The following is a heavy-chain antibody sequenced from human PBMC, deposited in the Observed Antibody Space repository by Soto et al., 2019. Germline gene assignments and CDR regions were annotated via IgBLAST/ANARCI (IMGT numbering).Heavy chain of an antibody. CDR2: INPNSGGT. J-gene: IGHJ6*02. Sequence: ASVKVSCKASGHTFTGYYMHWVRQAPGQGLEWMGWINPNSGGTNYAQKFQGWVTMTRDTSISTAYMELSRLRSDGTAVYYCARTRLAVAGLGGGSYGMDVWGQGTTVTVSS. D-gene: IGHD6-19*01. V-gene: IGHV1-2*04. CDR3: ARTRLAVAGLGGGSYGMDV. CDR1: GHTFTGYY.